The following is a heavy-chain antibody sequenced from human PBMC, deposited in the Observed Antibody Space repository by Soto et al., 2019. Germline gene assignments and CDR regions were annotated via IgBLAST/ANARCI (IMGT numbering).Heavy chain of an antibody. V-gene: IGHV4-59*08. CDR2: IYYSGST. CDR3: ASHGGAPLAFDF. Sequence: SETLSLTCTVSGGSISSYYWSWIRQPPGKGLEWIGYIYYSGSTNYNPSLKSRVTISVDTSKNQFSLKLSSVTAADTAVYYCASHGGAPLAFDFGAQGTTDPVSS. CDR1: GGSISSYY. J-gene: IGHJ3*01. D-gene: IGHD4-17*01.